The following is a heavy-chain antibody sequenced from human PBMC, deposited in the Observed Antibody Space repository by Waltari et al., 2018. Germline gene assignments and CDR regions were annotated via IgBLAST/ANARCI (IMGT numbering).Heavy chain of an antibody. V-gene: IGHV3-53*02. CDR2: IYSGGST. CDR3: ARENSGSYGEFDF. D-gene: IGHD1-26*01. CDR1: GFSVISNC. J-gene: IGHJ4*02. Sequence: EVQMVETGGGLIQPGGSLRLSCAVSGFSVISNCMTWVRQPPGKGWEWVSYIYSGGSTYYADSVKGRFTISRDNSKNTLYLQMNNLRAEDTAVYYCARENSGSYGEFDFWGQGTLVTVSS.